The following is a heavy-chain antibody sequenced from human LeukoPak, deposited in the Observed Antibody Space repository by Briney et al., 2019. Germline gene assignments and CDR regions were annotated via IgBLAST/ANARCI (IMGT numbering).Heavy chain of an antibody. CDR1: GFTFSSYA. CDR2: ISGSCGST. Sequence: GGSLRLSCAASGFTFSSYAMSWVREAPGKGLEWVSAISGSCGSTYYADSVKGRFTISRDNPKKTLYLQMNSLRAEDTAVYYCAKDLRPYYYDSSGYSPLFDYWGQGTLVTVSS. D-gene: IGHD3-22*01. V-gene: IGHV3-23*01. CDR3: AKDLRPYYYDSSGYSPLFDY. J-gene: IGHJ4*02.